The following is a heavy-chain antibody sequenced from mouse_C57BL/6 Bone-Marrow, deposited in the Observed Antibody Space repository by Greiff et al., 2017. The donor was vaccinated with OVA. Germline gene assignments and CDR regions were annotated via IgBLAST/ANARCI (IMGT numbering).Heavy chain of an antibody. CDR1: GYTFTDYE. V-gene: IGHV1-15*01. Sequence: VQLQQSGAELVRPGASVKLSCKASGYTFTDYEMHWVKQTPVHGLEWIGAIDPATGGPAYNQKFKGKAILTADKSSSTAYMELSSLTSEDAAVYYCTRSYSNYGDFDYWDRGNTLTVTS. CDR2: IDPATGGP. CDR3: TRSYSNYGDFDY. J-gene: IGHJ2*01. D-gene: IGHD2-5*01.